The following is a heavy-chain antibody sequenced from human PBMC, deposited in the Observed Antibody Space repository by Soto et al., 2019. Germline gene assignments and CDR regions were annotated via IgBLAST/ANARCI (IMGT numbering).Heavy chain of an antibody. V-gene: IGHV4-39*01. CDR1: GGSITSSSYY. J-gene: IGHJ5*02. CDR2: IYYSGST. Sequence: QLHLRESGPGLVKPSETLSLTCTVSGGSITSSSYYWGWIRQPPGKGLEWIGTIYYSGSTYYNPSLARRVTIYLNTTNPQASLKLSSVTAADTAVYYCATQEVGGAYVYTFDPWGQGTLVTVSS. CDR3: ATQEVGGAYVYTFDP. D-gene: IGHD1-26*01.